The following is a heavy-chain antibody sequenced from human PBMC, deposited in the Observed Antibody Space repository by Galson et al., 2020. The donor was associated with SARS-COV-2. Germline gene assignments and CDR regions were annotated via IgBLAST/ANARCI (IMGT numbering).Heavy chain of an antibody. CDR1: GGSFSDYS. CDR3: ARVRGGSYYSHFDY. CDR2: ISHSGST. J-gene: IGHJ4*02. D-gene: IGHD1-26*01. V-gene: IGHV4-34*01. Sequence: SETLSLTWGVYGGSFSDYSWTWVRQPPGKGLEWIGAISHSGSTHYSPSLKSRVFMSVDTSKNQFSLKLRSVTAADTAVYYCARVRGGSYYSHFDYWCQGTLVTVSS.